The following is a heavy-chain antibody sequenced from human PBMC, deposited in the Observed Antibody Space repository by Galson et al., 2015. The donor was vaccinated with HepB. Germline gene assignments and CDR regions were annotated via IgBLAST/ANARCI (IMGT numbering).Heavy chain of an antibody. V-gene: IGHV3-20*04. D-gene: IGHD2-15*01. Sequence: SLRLSCAASGFTFDDYGMSWVRQAPGKGLEWVSGINWNGGGTGYGDSVKGRFTISRDNAKNSLYLQMNSLRAEDTALYYCARVSGCRGSGGSCYPRYYGMDVWGQGTTVTVSS. CDR1: GFTFDDYG. J-gene: IGHJ6*02. CDR2: INWNGGGT. CDR3: ARVSGCRGSGGSCYPRYYGMDV.